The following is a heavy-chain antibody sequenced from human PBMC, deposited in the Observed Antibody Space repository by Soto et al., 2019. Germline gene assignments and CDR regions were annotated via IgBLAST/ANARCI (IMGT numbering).Heavy chain of an antibody. V-gene: IGHV3-30*18. CDR3: AKVVSGSYSGLDYHYYGMDV. Sequence: PGGSLRLSCAASGFIFSNYGMHWVRQAPGRGLEWVAVISYDGSNKNYADSVKGRFTISRDNSKNTLYLQMNSLRAEDTAVYYCAKVVSGSYSGLDYHYYGMDVWGQGITVTVSS. J-gene: IGHJ6*02. CDR2: ISYDGSNK. D-gene: IGHD1-26*01. CDR1: GFIFSNYG.